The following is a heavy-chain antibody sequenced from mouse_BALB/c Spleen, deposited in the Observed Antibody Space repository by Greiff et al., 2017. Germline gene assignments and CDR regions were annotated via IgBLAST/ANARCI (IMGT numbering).Heavy chain of an antibody. V-gene: IGHV5-6*01. Sequence: EVQVVESGGDLVKPGGSLKLSCAASGFTFSSYGMSWVRQTPDKRLEWVATISSGGSYTYYPDSVKGRFTISRDNAKNTLYLQMSSLKSEDTAMYYCARHAYYYGSSHWYFDVWGAGTTVTVSS. CDR1: GFTFSSYG. CDR3: ARHAYYYGSSHWYFDV. CDR2: ISSGGSYT. J-gene: IGHJ1*01. D-gene: IGHD1-1*01.